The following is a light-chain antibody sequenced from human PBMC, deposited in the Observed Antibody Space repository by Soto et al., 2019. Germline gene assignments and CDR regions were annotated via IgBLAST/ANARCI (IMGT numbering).Light chain of an antibody. J-gene: IGKJ4*01. CDR2: GAS. Sequence: EIVLTQSPGTLSLSPGERATLSCRASQSVNSNYLAWYQQQPGQAPRLLIYGASSRATGFPDRFSGSGSGTDFTLTISRLEPEDFAVYYCQQYGASPLTFGGGTQVEIK. CDR1: QSVNSNY. V-gene: IGKV3-20*01. CDR3: QQYGASPLT.